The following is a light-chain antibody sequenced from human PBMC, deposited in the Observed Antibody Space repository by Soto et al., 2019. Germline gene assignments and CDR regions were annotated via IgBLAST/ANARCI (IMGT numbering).Light chain of an antibody. V-gene: IGKV3-15*01. CDR1: QSVSSN. CDR2: GAS. J-gene: IGKJ2*01. CDR3: QQYNNWYT. Sequence: EIVMTQSPATLSVSPGERATLSCRASQSVSSNLAWYQQKPGQAPRLLIYGASTRATGIPARFSGGGSGTDFTLTISSLQSEDFAVYYCQQYNNWYTFGQGTELEIK.